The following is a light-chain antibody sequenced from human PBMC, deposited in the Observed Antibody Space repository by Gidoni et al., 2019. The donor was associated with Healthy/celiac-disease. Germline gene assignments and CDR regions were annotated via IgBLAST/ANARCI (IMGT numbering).Light chain of an antibody. CDR1: QSLLHSNGYNY. V-gene: IGKV2-28*01. J-gene: IGKJ1*01. CDR2: LGS. CDR3: MQALQTAPT. Sequence: DIVMTQSPLSLPVTPGEPASISCRSSQSLLHSNGYNYLDWYLQKPGQSPQLLIYLGSNRASGVPDRFSGSGSGTDFTLKISRVEAEDVGVYYCMQALQTAPTFXQXTKVEIK.